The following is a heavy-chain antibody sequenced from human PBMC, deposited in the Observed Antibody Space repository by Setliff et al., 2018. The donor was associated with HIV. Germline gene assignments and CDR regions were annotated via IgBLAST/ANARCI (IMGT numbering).Heavy chain of an antibody. V-gene: IGHV1-18*01. CDR1: GYTFTSYG. D-gene: IGHD4-17*01. J-gene: IGHJ4*02. CDR2: ISTYSDET. CDR3: AKKGNGDYHFDY. Sequence: ASVKVSCKASGYTFTSYGISWVRQAPGQGLEWMGWISTYSDETSYSQTFQGRVTMTTDTSTATAFMELRSLRSDDTAVYYCAKKGNGDYHFDYWGQGTLVTVSS.